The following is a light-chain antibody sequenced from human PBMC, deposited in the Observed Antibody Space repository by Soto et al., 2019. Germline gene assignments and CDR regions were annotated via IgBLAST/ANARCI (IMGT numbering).Light chain of an antibody. CDR3: QQRSNWPPT. CDR1: QRVSSY. V-gene: IGKV3-11*01. Sequence: EIVLTHSPATLSLSPGERATISCRASQRVSSYLAWYQQKPGQAPRLLIYDASNRATGIPARFSGSGSGTDFTLTISSLEPEDFAVYYCQQRSNWPPTFGQGTKVDIK. J-gene: IGKJ1*01. CDR2: DAS.